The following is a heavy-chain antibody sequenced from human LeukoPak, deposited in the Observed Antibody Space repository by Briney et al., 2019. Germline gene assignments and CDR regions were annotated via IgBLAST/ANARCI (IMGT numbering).Heavy chain of an antibody. D-gene: IGHD2-2*01. CDR1: GFTFSSYG. CDR2: ISGSGGST. CDR3: AKSRQGYCSN. V-gene: IGHV3-23*01. J-gene: IGHJ4*02. Sequence: PGGSLRLSCAASGFTFSSYGMHWVRQAPGKGLEWVSAISGSGGSTYYADSVKGRFTISRDNSKNTLYLQMNSLRAEDTAVYYCAKSRQGYCSNWGQGTLVTVSS.